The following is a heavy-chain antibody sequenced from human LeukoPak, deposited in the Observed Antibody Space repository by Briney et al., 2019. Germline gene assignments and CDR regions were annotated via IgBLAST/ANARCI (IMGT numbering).Heavy chain of an antibody. V-gene: IGHV4-4*07. Sequence: SETLSLTCTVSGGSIHSYWSWIRQPAGKGLEWIGRISGSGTITYNPALQSGLTISIDTSKNQFSLKLMSVTAADTAVYYCARDSGTTGEVKFDPWGQGTLVTVSS. CDR1: GGSIHSY. CDR3: ARDSGTTGEVKFDP. CDR2: ISGSGTI. D-gene: IGHD3-10*01. J-gene: IGHJ5*02.